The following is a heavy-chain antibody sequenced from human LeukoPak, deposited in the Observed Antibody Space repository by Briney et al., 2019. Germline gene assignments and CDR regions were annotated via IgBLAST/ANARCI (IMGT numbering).Heavy chain of an antibody. CDR3: TTDGVGSTPYYLHY. D-gene: IGHD1-26*01. V-gene: IGHV3-15*01. Sequence: PGGSLRLSCAASGFTFTNAWMNWVRQAPGKGLEWVGRIKSRTDGGTTDYAAPVKGRFTISRDDSKNTVYLHMNSLKTEDTAVYYCTTDGVGSTPYYLHYWGQGTLVIVSS. CDR1: GFTFTNAW. J-gene: IGHJ4*02. CDR2: IKSRTDGGTT.